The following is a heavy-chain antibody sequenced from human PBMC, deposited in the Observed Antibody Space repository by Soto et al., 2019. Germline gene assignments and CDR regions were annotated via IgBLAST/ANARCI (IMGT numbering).Heavy chain of an antibody. Sequence: QVQLVQSGAEVKKPGASVKVSCKASGYTFTSYGISWVRQASGQGLEWMGWISAYNGNTKYAQKLQGRVTMTTDTSTSTAYMELRSLRSDDTAMYYCARDEAYKWNDGGWFDPWGQGTLVTVSS. D-gene: IGHD1-1*01. CDR2: ISAYNGNT. J-gene: IGHJ5*02. CDR1: GYTFTSYG. CDR3: ARDEAYKWNDGGWFDP. V-gene: IGHV1-18*01.